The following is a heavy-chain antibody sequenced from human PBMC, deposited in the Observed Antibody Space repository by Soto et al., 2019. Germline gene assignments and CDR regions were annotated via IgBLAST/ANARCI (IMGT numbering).Heavy chain of an antibody. J-gene: IGHJ4*02. Sequence: QVQLQASGPGLVKPSETLSLTCTVSGGSISSYYWSWIRQPPGKGLEWIGYIYYSGGTNYNPSLKSRVTISVDTSKNQFSLKLSSVTAADTALYYCARTYGRNFDYWGQGTLVTVSS. CDR3: ARTYGRNFDY. CDR2: IYYSGGT. V-gene: IGHV4-59*01. CDR1: GGSISSYY. D-gene: IGHD3-10*01.